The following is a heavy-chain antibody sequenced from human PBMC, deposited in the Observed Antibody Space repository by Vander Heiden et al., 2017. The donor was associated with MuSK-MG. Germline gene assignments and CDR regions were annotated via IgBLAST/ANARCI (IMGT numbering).Heavy chain of an antibody. CDR2: INHSGST. V-gene: IGHV4-34*01. CDR1: GGSFSGYS. Sequence: QVQLQQWGAGLLKPSETLSLTCAVYGGSFSGYSWSGIRQPPGKGLEWIGEINHSGSTNYNPSLKSRVTISVDTSKNQFSLKLSSVTAADTAVYYCARAPGRGRGPPRGNYYYYMDVWGKGTTVTVSS. J-gene: IGHJ6*03. CDR3: ARAPGRGRGPPRGNYYYYMDV. D-gene: IGHD1-26*01.